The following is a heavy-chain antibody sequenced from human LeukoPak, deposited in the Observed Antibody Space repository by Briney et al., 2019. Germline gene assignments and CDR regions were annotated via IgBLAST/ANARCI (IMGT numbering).Heavy chain of an antibody. CDR1: GFTFSSYS. Sequence: GGSLRLSCAASGFTFSSYSMNWVRQAPGKGLEWVSSISSSSSYIYYADSVKGRFTISRDNAKNSLYLQMNSLRAEDTAVYYCAGEDSSGYYYWGQGTLVTVSS. V-gene: IGHV3-21*01. D-gene: IGHD3-22*01. CDR3: AGEDSSGYYY. J-gene: IGHJ4*02. CDR2: ISSSSSYI.